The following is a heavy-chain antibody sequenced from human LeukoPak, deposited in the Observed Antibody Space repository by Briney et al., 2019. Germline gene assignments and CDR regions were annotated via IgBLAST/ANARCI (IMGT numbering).Heavy chain of an antibody. CDR3: ARVRGYVWGSYRSKPDAFDI. Sequence: SETLSLTCTVSGGSISSSSYYWGWIRQPPGKGLEWIGSIYYSGSTYYNPSLKSRVTISVDTSKNQFSLKLSSVTAADTAVYYCARVRGYVWGSYRSKPDAFDIWGQGTMVTVSS. CDR1: GGSISSSSYY. V-gene: IGHV4-39*07. J-gene: IGHJ3*02. CDR2: IYYSGST. D-gene: IGHD3-16*02.